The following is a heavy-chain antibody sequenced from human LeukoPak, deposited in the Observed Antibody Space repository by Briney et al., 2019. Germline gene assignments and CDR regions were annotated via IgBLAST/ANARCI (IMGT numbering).Heavy chain of an antibody. V-gene: IGHV1-2*02. CDR3: ARDLFLAATEREGDDY. CDR1: GYTLTAYY. CDR2: INPNSGDT. D-gene: IGHD6-13*01. J-gene: IGHJ4*02. Sequence: ASVKVSCKASGYTLTAYYIHWVRQAPGQGLEWVGWINPNSGDTNYAQKFQGRVTLTGDTSITTAYMELSRLRSDDTAVYYCARDLFLAATEREGDDYWGQGTLVTVSS.